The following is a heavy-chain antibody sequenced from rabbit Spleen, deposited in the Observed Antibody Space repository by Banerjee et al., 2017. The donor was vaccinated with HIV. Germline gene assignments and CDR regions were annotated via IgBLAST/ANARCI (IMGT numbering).Heavy chain of an antibody. CDR3: ARDAGSGPYIDGYFDL. V-gene: IGHV1S45*01. CDR1: GFSFSGGYY. D-gene: IGHD8-1*01. J-gene: IGHJ4*01. CDR2: IYFRDGIT. Sequence: QEQLVESGGDLVKPEGSLTLTCTASGFSFSGGYYMCWVRQAPGKGLEWIACIYFRDGITYYASWAKGRFTISKTSSTTVTLQMTSLTVADMATYFCARDAGSGPYIDGYFDLWGPGTLVTVS.